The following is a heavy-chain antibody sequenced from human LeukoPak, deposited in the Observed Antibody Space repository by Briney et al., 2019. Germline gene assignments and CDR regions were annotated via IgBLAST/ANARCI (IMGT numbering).Heavy chain of an antibody. CDR2: ISWNSGSI. V-gene: IGHV3-9*01. Sequence: GGSLRLSCAASGFTFDDYAMHWVRQAPGKGLEWVSGISWNSGSIGYADSVKGRFTISRDNAKNSLYLQMNSLRAEDTAVYYCARGLQLSYFWGQGTLVTVSS. CDR3: ARGLQLSYF. CDR1: GFTFDDYA. D-gene: IGHD4-11*01. J-gene: IGHJ1*01.